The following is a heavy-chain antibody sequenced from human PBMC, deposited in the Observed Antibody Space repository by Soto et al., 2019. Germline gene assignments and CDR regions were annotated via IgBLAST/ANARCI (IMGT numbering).Heavy chain of an antibody. CDR2: ISYDGSNK. CDR1: GFTFSSYG. Sequence: QVQLVESGGGVVQPGRSLRLSCAASGFTFSSYGMHWVRQAPGKGLEWVAVISYDGSNKYYADSVKGRFSISRDNSKNTLYLQMNSLRAEDTAVYYCAIRPSSGGRVGMDVLGQGTTVTVSS. J-gene: IGHJ6*02. D-gene: IGHD2-15*01. CDR3: AIRPSSGGRVGMDV. V-gene: IGHV3-30*03.